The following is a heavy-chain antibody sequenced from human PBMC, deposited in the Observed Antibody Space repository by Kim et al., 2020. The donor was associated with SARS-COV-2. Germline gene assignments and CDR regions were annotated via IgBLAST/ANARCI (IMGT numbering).Heavy chain of an antibody. J-gene: IGHJ1*01. V-gene: IGHV4-34*01. Sequence: SETLSLTCAVYGGSFSGYYWSWIRQPPGKGLEWIGEINHSGSTNYNPSLKSRVTISVDTSKNQFSLKLSSVTAADTAVYYCARGLHLRSSSWFGQYFQH. CDR3: ARGLHLRSSSWFGQYFQH. CDR2: INHSGST. D-gene: IGHD6-13*01. CDR1: GGSFSGYY.